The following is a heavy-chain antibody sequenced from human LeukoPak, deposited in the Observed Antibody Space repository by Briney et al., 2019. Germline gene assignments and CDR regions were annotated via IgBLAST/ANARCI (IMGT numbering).Heavy chain of an antibody. CDR2: IYYSGST. CDR3: ARAYDFWSGYPSDL. V-gene: IGHV4-61*01. Sequence: SETLSLTCTVSGGSVSSGSYYWRWIRQPPGKGLEWIGYIYYSGSTNYNPSLKSRVTISVDTSKNQFSLKLSSVTAADTAVYYCARAYDFWSGYPSDLWGRGTLVTVSS. CDR1: GGSVSSGSYY. D-gene: IGHD3-3*01. J-gene: IGHJ2*01.